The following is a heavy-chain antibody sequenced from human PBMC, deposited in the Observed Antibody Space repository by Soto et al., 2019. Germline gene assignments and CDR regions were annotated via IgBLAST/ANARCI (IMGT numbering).Heavy chain of an antibody. D-gene: IGHD2-15*01. Sequence: SETLSLTCTVSGGSISSSSYYWGWIRQPPGKGLEWIGSIYYSGSTYYNPSLKIRVTKSVDTSKNQFSLKLSSVTAADTAVYYCARHKVEDIVVVVAATPWLDWFDPWGQGTLVTVSS. CDR2: IYYSGST. CDR3: ARHKVEDIVVVVAATPWLDWFDP. CDR1: GGSISSSSYY. J-gene: IGHJ5*02. V-gene: IGHV4-39*01.